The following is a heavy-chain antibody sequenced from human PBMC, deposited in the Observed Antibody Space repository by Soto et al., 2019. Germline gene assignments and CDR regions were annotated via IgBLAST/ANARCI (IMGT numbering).Heavy chain of an antibody. D-gene: IGHD1-26*01. Sequence: QVQLVESGGGVVQPGKSLRLSCAASGSSFSNYAMHWVRQAPGKGLEWVAVIWYDGSNKYYADSVKGRFTISKDNTKTKVYLETISRRAEDKAVYYCTRDPYGGSRYYFGSWGQGTLVTVSS. V-gene: IGHV3-33*01. CDR3: TRDPYGGSRYYFGS. CDR1: GSSFSNYA. CDR2: IWYDGSNK. J-gene: IGHJ4*02.